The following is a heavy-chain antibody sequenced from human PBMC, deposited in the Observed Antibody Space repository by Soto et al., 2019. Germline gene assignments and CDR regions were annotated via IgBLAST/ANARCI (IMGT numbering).Heavy chain of an antibody. CDR3: ARFSYFDSRGYYYPIFDY. Sequence: SETLSLTCTVSGGSICRYYWTWIRQPPGKGLECIGYIYYSGTTNYNPSLKSRVTISVDTSENQFSLKLSSVTVADTAVYYCARFSYFDSRGYYYPIFDYWGQGTLVTGS. V-gene: IGHV4-59*01. J-gene: IGHJ4*02. CDR1: GGSICRYY. D-gene: IGHD3-22*01. CDR2: IYYSGTT.